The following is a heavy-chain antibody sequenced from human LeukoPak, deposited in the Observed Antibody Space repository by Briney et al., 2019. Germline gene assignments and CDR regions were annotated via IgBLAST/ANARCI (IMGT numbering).Heavy chain of an antibody. V-gene: IGHV3-21*01. D-gene: IGHD2-2*01. CDR3: ARTKSSTSCYRWFDP. Sequence: GGSLRLSCAASGFTFSSYSMTWVRQAPGKGLEWVSSISSSSSYIYYADSVKGRFTISRDNAKNSLYLQMNSLRAEDTAVYYCARTKSSTSCYRWFDPWGQGTLVTVSS. CDR2: ISSSSSYI. CDR1: GFTFSSYS. J-gene: IGHJ5*02.